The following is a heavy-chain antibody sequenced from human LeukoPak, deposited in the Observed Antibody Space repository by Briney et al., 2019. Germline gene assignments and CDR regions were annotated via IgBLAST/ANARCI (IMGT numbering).Heavy chain of an antibody. D-gene: IGHD2-21*01. CDR2: IHYSGST. Sequence: PSETLSLTCTVSGGSVSSGGYYWSWIRQPPGKGLEWIGYIHYSGSTNYNPSLKSRVTISVDTSKNQFSLKLSSVTAADTAMYYCARAPLALIVFDIWGQGTMVTVSS. V-gene: IGHV4-61*08. CDR1: GGSVSSGGYY. J-gene: IGHJ3*02. CDR3: ARAPLALIVFDI.